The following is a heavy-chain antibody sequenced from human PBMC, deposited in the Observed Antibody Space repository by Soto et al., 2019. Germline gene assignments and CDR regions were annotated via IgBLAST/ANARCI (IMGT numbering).Heavy chain of an antibody. D-gene: IGHD6-19*01. CDR2: INPSSGNT. V-gene: IGHV1-46*01. J-gene: IGHJ4*02. Sequence: ASVKVSCKASGYTFTSYYMHWVRQAPGQGLEWMGIINPSSGNTSYAQKFQGRVTMTRNTSTSTVYMELSSLRSEDTAVYYCATIASSGWYRDFDYWGQGTLVTVSS. CDR1: GYTFTSYY. CDR3: ATIASSGWYRDFDY.